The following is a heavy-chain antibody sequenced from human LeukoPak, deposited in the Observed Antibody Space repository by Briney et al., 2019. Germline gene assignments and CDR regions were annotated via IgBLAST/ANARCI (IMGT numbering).Heavy chain of an antibody. D-gene: IGHD3-9*01. CDR1: GYTFTGYY. Sequence: ASVKVSCKASGYTFTGYYMHWVRQAPGQGLEWIGWINPNSGGTNCAQKFQGWVTMTRDTSISTAYMELSRLRSDDTAVYYCARSARRLRYFDWLSFWGQGTLVTVSS. CDR2: INPNSGGT. J-gene: IGHJ4*02. CDR3: ARSARRLRYFDWLSF. V-gene: IGHV1-2*04.